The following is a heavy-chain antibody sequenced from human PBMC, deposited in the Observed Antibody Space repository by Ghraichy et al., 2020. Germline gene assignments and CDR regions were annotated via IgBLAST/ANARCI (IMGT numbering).Heavy chain of an antibody. D-gene: IGHD3-9*01. CDR1: GASLTATNHY. V-gene: IGHV4-39*01. J-gene: IGHJ5*02. CDR2: IHYSGDT. CDR3: ARHSGAYGGFFDWLPGFDP. Sequence: SETLSLTCTVSGASLTATNHYWAWLRQAPGKGLEWVGSIHYSGDTYFHSSLKSRVTMSVDTAKNEFSILLTSVTAADTAFYYCARHSGAYGGFFDWLPGFDPWGQGTLVTVSS.